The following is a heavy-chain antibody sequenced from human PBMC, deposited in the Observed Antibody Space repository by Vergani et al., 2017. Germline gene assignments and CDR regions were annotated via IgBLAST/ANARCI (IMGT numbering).Heavy chain of an antibody. V-gene: IGHV4-59*01. J-gene: IGHJ4*02. CDR1: GGSISSYY. CDR3: ARATWDGYDWDFDY. D-gene: IGHD5-12*01. CDR2: IYYSGST. Sequence: QVQLQESGPGLVKPSETLSLTCTVSGGSISSYYWSWIRQPPGKGLEWIGYIYYSGSTNYNPSLKSPVTISVDTSKNQFSLKLSSVTAADTAVYYCARATWDGYDWDFDYWGQGTLVTVSS.